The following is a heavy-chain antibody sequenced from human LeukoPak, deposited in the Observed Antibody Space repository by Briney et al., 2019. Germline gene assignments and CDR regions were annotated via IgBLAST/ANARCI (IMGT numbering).Heavy chain of an antibody. CDR3: ARARWLHSSFDY. Sequence: ASVKVSCKASGYTFTSYGISWVRQAPGQGLEWMGWISAYSGNTNYAQKLQGRVTMTTDTSTSTAYMELRSLRSDDTAVYYCARARWLHSSFDYWGQGTLVTVSS. CDR2: ISAYSGNT. D-gene: IGHD5-12*01. J-gene: IGHJ4*02. CDR1: GYTFTSYG. V-gene: IGHV1-18*01.